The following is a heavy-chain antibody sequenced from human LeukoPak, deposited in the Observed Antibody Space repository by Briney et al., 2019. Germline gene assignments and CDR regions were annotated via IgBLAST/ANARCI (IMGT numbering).Heavy chain of an antibody. CDR1: GGSISSSNW. V-gene: IGHV4-4*02. D-gene: IGHD5-18*01. CDR3: ARSELGTAMVTDYYYGMDV. J-gene: IGHJ6*02. Sequence: PSETLSLTCAVSGGSISSSNWWSWVRQPPGKGLEWIGEIYHSGSTNYNPSLKSRVTISVDKSKNQFSLKLSSVTAADTAVYYCARSELGTAMVTDYYYGMDVWGQGTTVTVSS. CDR2: IYHSGST.